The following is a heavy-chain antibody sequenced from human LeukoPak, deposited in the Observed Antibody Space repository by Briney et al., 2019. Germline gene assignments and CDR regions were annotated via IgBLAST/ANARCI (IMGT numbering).Heavy chain of an antibody. Sequence: PSETLSLTCTVSGGSISSSSYYWGWIRQPPGKGLEWIGSIYYSGSTYYNPSLKSRVTISVDTSKNQFSLKLSSVTAADTAVYYCARATPDYGSGSGPALENIDYWGQGTLVTVSS. D-gene: IGHD3-10*01. CDR1: GGSISSSSYY. J-gene: IGHJ4*02. V-gene: IGHV4-39*07. CDR3: ARATPDYGSGSGPALENIDY. CDR2: IYYSGST.